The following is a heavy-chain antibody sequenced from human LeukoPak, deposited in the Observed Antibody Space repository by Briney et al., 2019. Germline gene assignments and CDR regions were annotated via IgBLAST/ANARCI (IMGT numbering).Heavy chain of an antibody. CDR3: ARWGIAATIDY. CDR2: IKQDGSEK. J-gene: IGHJ4*02. D-gene: IGHD6-25*01. V-gene: IGHV3-7*01. Sequence: GGSLRLSCAASGFTFSSYWMRWVRQAPGKGLEWVANIKQDGSEKYYVDSVKGRFTISRDNAKNSLYLQMNSLRAEDTAVYYCARWGIAATIDYWGQGTLVTVSS. CDR1: GFTFSSYW.